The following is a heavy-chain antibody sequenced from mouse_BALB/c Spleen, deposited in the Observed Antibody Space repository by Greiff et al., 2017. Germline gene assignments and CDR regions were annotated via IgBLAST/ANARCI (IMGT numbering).Heavy chain of an antibody. J-gene: IGHJ1*01. D-gene: IGHD1-1*01. CDR3: ARNYDFDV. V-gene: IGHV1S137*01. CDR1: GYTFTDYA. CDR2: ISTYYGDA. Sequence: VKLMESGAELVRPGVSVKISCKGSGYTFTDYAMHWVKQSHAKSLEWIGVISTYYGDASYNQKFKGKATMTVDKSSSTAYMELSRLTSEDSAIYYCARNYDFDVWGAGTTVTVSS.